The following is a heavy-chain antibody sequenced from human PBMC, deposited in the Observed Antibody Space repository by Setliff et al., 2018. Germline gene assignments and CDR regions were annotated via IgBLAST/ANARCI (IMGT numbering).Heavy chain of an antibody. J-gene: IGHJ4*02. CDR3: ARGPSWQGGAYYFDF. Sequence: GASVKVSCKASGYTFTSYDINWVRQATGQGLEWMGWMNPNSGNTGYAQKFQGRVTMTRNTSTNTAYMELSSLISEDTAVYYCARGPSWQGGAYYFDFWGQGTLVTVSS. D-gene: IGHD1-26*01. CDR2: MNPNSGNT. CDR1: GYTFTSYD. V-gene: IGHV1-8*02.